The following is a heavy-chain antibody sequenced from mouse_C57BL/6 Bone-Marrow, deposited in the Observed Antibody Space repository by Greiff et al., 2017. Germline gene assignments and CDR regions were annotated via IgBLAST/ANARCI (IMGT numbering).Heavy chain of an antibody. CDR1: GYTFTSYW. CDR2: IYPSDSGT. J-gene: IGHJ4*01. Sequence: VQLQQPGAELVRPGSSVKLSCKASGYTFTSYWLEWVKQRPGQGLEWIGNIYPSDSGTHFNQKFKDKATLTVDKSSSTAYLQLSSLTSEDSAVYYCARANDGYYVRDAMDYWGQGTSVTVSS. CDR3: ARANDGYYVRDAMDY. V-gene: IGHV1-61*01. D-gene: IGHD2-3*01.